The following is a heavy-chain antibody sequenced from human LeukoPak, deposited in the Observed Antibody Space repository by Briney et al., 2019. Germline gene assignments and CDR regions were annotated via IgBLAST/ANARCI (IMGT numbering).Heavy chain of an antibody. CDR3: AGSSWIHYYYYGMDV. D-gene: IGHD6-13*01. CDR1: GGSFSGYY. Sequence: SETLSLTCAVYGGSFSGYYWSWLRQPPGKGLEWIGEINHSGGTNYNPSLKSRVTISVDTSKNQFSLKLSSVTAADTAVYYCAGSSWIHYYYYGMDVWGQGTTVTVSS. J-gene: IGHJ6*02. CDR2: INHSGGT. V-gene: IGHV4-34*01.